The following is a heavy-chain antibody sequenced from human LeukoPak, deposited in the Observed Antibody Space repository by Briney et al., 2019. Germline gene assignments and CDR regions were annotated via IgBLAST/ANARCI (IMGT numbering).Heavy chain of an antibody. V-gene: IGHV1-69*05. Sequence: ASVKVSCKASRGTFSSYAISWVRQAPGQGLEWLGGIIPIFGTANYAQKFQGRVTITTDESTSTAYMELSSLRSEDTAVYYCARSRRMDGYNYYYYYYMDVWGKGTTVTVS. D-gene: IGHD5-24*01. J-gene: IGHJ6*03. CDR3: ARSRRMDGYNYYYYYYMDV. CDR2: IIPIFGTA. CDR1: RGTFSSYA.